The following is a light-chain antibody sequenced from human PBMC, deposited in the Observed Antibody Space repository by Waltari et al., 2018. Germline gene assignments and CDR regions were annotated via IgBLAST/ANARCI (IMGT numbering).Light chain of an antibody. J-gene: IGKJ3*01. CDR2: GAS. Sequence: DIQMTQSPSPLSASVGDRVLITCRASQDISTGVAWYEQKPGKAHKLLISGASGLESGVPSRFSGSGSGTDFTLTISSLQPEDFATYFCQQYYSLSFFGPGTKVDVE. V-gene: IGKV1-NL1*01. CDR1: QDISTG. CDR3: QQYYSLSF.